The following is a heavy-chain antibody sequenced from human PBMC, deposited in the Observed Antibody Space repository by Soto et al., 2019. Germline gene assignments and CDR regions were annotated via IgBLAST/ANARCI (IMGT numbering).Heavy chain of an antibody. D-gene: IGHD2-15*01. V-gene: IGHV4-4*02. CDR3: AREGHCSGGSCYSDY. CDR1: GGSISSSNW. Sequence: QVQLQESGPGLVKPSGTLSLTCAVSGGSISSSNWWSWVRQPPGKGLEWIGEIYHSGSTNYNPSLKRRVTISVDKSKNQFSLKLSSVTAADTAVYYCAREGHCSGGSCYSDYWGQGTLVTVSS. CDR2: IYHSGST. J-gene: IGHJ4*02.